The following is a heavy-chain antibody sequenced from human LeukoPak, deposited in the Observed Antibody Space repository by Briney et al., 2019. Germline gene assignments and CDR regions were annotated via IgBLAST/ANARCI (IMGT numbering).Heavy chain of an antibody. CDR1: GYTSRTYG. CDR3: ARDVPGSIGTTARFDP. V-gene: IGHV1-18*01. J-gene: IGHJ5*02. CDR2: SSSHNDNT. D-gene: IGHD1-1*01. Sequence: ASVKVSCKSSGYTSRTYGISWMRQAPGQGLEWMGWSSSHNDNTNYAQKFHGRLTMTTDTSTSTAHMELRSLRSDDTGVHYCARDVPGSIGTTARFDPWGQGTLVTVSS.